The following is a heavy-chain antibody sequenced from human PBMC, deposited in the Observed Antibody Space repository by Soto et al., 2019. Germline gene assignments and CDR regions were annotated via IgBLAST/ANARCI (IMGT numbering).Heavy chain of an antibody. CDR1: GFTFSSYA. V-gene: IGHV3-23*01. D-gene: IGHD6-13*01. CDR2: IRGSGDGT. CDR3: VKHHVPASGSLGGF. Sequence: PGGSLRLSCAASGFTFSSYAMSWVRQAPGTGLEWVSAIRGSGDGTNYADSVKGRFTISRDNSKNTLYLQMNGLRVEDTALYYCVKHHVPASGSLGGFWGQGTQVTVSS. J-gene: IGHJ4*02.